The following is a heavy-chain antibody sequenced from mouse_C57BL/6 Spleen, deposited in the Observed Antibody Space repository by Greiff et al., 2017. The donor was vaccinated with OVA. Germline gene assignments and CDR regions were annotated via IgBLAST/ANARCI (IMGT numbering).Heavy chain of an antibody. Sequence: QVQLKQSGAELVRPGASVTLSCKASGYTFTDYEMHWVKQTPVHGLEWIGAIDPETGGTDYKQKFKGKAILTADKSSSTAYMVLRSLTSEDSAVYYWSRGDYYGSLWYFEVWGTGTTVTVSS. CDR2: IDPETGGT. CDR1: GYTFTDYE. J-gene: IGHJ1*03. V-gene: IGHV1-15*01. CDR3: SRGDYYGSLWYFEV. D-gene: IGHD1-1*01.